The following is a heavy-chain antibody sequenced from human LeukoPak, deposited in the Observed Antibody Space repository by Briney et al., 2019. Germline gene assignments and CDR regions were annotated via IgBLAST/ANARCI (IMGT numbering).Heavy chain of an antibody. J-gene: IGHJ5*02. D-gene: IGHD3-9*01. CDR2: IYYSGST. CDR3: ARQTDILTGYSNWFDP. Sequence: PSETLSLTCTVSGGSISSSSYYWGWIRQPPGKGLEWIGSIYYSGSTYYNPSLKSRVTISVDTSKNQFSLKLSSVTAADTAVYYCARQTDILTGYSNWFDPWGQGTLVTVSS. V-gene: IGHV4-39*01. CDR1: GGSISSSSYY.